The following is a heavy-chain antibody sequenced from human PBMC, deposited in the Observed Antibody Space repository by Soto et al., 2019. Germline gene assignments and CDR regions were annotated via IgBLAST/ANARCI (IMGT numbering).Heavy chain of an antibody. CDR3: ARHMVTDDPYYFDY. J-gene: IGHJ4*02. CDR1: GGSISSSSYY. V-gene: IGHV4-39*01. CDR2: IYYSGST. D-gene: IGHD2-15*01. Sequence: QLQLQESGPGLVKPSETLSLTCTVSGGSISSSSYYWGWIRQPPGKGLEWIGSIYYSGSTYYNPSLKSRVTISLDTSKNQFSLKLSSVTAADTAVYYCARHMVTDDPYYFDYWGQGTLVTVSS.